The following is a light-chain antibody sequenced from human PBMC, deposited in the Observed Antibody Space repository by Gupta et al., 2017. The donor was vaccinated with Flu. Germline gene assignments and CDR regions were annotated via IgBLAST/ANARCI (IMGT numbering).Light chain of an antibody. CDR3: LHDNNSPFT. Sequence: QMTQSPSSLSASVGDRVPITCRTSKEISNTLGWYLQKPGKAPTLLIYNASTLQSGVPSRFSGSGSGTDFILTISRLQPEDSATYYCLHDNNSPFTFGQGTKVEIK. CDR2: NAS. V-gene: IGKV1-6*02. CDR1: KEISNT. J-gene: IGKJ2*01.